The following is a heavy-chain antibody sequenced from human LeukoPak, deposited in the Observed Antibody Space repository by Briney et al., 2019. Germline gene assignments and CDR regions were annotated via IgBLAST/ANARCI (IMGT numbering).Heavy chain of an antibody. CDR3: ARDMKQQLVLTYYYYMDV. Sequence: ASETLSCTASGYTCTGYNMHWVRQAPGQGLEWMGWINANSGGTNYAQNFQGRVTMTRDTSISTAYMELSRLRSDDTAVYYCARDMKQQLVLTYYYYMDVWGKGTTVTVSS. D-gene: IGHD6-13*01. CDR2: INANSGGT. CDR1: GYTCTGYN. V-gene: IGHV1-2*02. J-gene: IGHJ6*03.